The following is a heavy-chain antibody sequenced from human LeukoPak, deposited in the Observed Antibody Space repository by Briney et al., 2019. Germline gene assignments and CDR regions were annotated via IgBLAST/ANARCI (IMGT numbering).Heavy chain of an antibody. CDR1: GFTFSSYG. V-gene: IGHV3-30*02. J-gene: IGHJ6*03. CDR3: AKARGLRATAGSLGGFYYYYMDV. Sequence: GGSLRLSCAASGFTFSSYGVHWVRQAPGKGLEWVAFIRYDGTNKYYADSVKGRFAISRDNSKNTLYLQMNSLRAAVKAVYYCAKARGLRATAGSLGGFYYYYMDVWGKGTTVTISS. D-gene: IGHD6-13*01. CDR2: IRYDGTNK.